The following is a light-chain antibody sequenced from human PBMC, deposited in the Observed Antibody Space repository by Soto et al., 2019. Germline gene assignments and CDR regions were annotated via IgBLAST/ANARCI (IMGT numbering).Light chain of an antibody. J-gene: IGLJ2*01. CDR3: QSYDSSLSGVI. Sequence: QSVLTQPPSVSGAPGQGVTISCTGSSSNIGAGYDVQWYQQLPGTAPKLLIYVNSNRPSGVPDRFSGSKSGTSASLAITGLQAEDEADYYCQSYDSSLSGVIFGGGTKVTVL. CDR2: VNS. V-gene: IGLV1-40*01. CDR1: SSNIGAGYD.